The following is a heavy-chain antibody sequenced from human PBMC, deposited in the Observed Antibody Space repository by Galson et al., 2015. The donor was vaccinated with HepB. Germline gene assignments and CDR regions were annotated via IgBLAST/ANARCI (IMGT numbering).Heavy chain of an antibody. CDR3: AKDSPPTLRLLEWSPWVHAFDI. Sequence: SLRLSCAASGFTFSSYGMHWVRQAPGKGLEWVAVISYDGSNKYYADSVKGRFTISRDNSKNTLYLQMNSLRAEDTAVYYCAKDSPPTLRLLEWSPWVHAFDIWGQGTMVTVSS. CDR2: ISYDGSNK. J-gene: IGHJ3*02. D-gene: IGHD3-3*01. CDR1: GFTFSSYG. V-gene: IGHV3-30*18.